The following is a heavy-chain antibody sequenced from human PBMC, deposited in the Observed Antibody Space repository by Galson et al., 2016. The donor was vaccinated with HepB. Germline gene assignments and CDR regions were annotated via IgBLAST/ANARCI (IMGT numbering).Heavy chain of an antibody. J-gene: IGHJ3*01. CDR2: ISGGGRTM. Sequence: SLRLSCAASGFAFSNFAMNWVRQAPGKGLQWVSVISGGGRTMYYADSVKGRFTISRDNAKNSLYLLLNSLRPEDTAVYYCVRGNYGRLPRLWGQGTMVIVSS. V-gene: IGHV3-23*01. CDR1: GFAFSNFA. D-gene: IGHD3-16*01. CDR3: VRGNYGRLPRL.